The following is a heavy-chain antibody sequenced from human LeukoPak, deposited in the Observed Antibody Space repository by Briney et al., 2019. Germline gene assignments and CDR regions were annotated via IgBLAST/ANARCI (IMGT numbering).Heavy chain of an antibody. V-gene: IGHV3-48*01. Sequence: GGYLRLSCAASGFTFSDYALKWVRQASGKGLEWVSYISGDGSGIYYADSVKGRFTISRDNAKNSLHLQMNNLRAEDTAVYYCARDYIAMLGRNAFDIWGQGTMVTVSS. CDR2: ISGDGSGI. CDR1: GFTFSDYA. CDR3: ARDYIAMLGRNAFDI. D-gene: IGHD3-10*02. J-gene: IGHJ3*02.